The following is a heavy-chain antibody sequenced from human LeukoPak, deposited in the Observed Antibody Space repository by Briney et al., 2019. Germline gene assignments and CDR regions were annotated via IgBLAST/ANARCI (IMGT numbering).Heavy chain of an antibody. D-gene: IGHD3-10*01. CDR1: GFTFSNSA. CDR2: INTGSSHI. J-gene: IGHJ6*02. V-gene: IGHV3-21*04. CDR3: AKQLGLLWFGEYGMDV. Sequence: GGTLRLSCAASGFTFSNSAMTWVRQATRKGLEWVSSINTGSSHIYYADSVKGRFTISRDNAKNSLYLQMNSLRAEDTALYYCAKQLGLLWFGEYGMDVWGQGTTVTVSS.